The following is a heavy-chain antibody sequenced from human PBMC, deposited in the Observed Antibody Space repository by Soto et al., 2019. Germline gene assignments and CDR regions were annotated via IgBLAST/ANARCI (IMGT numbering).Heavy chain of an antibody. V-gene: IGHV1-3*01. CDR2: INAGNGNT. Sequence: AASVKVSCKASGYTFTSYAMHWVRQAPGQRLEWKGWINAGNGNTKYSQKFQGRVTITRDTSASTAYMELSSLRSEDTAVYYCARGGEDSSSWLKYFDYWGQGTLVTVSS. CDR1: GYTFTSYA. CDR3: ARGGEDSSSWLKYFDY. D-gene: IGHD6-13*01. J-gene: IGHJ4*02.